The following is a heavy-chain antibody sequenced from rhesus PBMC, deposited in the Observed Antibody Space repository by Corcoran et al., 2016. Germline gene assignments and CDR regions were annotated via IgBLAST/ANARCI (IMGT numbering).Heavy chain of an antibody. Sequence: EVQLVESGGGLVQPGGSLRLSCAASGFTFSRTRMNWIRQAPGKRLELVADINDDGREKYYVDSVKGRFTISRENAKNSIYLQMNSLRAEDTAVYYCVGSFEYFELWGQGALVTVSS. V-gene: IGHV3S35*01. CDR1: GFTFSRTR. CDR2: INDDGREK. CDR3: VGSFEYFEL. J-gene: IGHJ1*01.